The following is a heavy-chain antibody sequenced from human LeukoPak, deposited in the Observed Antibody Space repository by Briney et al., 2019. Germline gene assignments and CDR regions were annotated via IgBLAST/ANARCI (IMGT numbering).Heavy chain of an antibody. CDR3: AKDAQRGFDYSNSLDK. D-gene: IGHD4-11*01. J-gene: IGHJ4*02. CDR2: ITSTSGYI. V-gene: IGHV3-21*06. CDR1: GFAFSTYS. Sequence: GGSLRLSCAASGFAFSTYSMNWVRQAPGKGLEWVSSITSTSGYIYYAESVKGRFSISRDNAKNLLYLQMNSLRAEDTAVYYCAKDAQRGFDYSNSLDKWGQGTLVTVSS.